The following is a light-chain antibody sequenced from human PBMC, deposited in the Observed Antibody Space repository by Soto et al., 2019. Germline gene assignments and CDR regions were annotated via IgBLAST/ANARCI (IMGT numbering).Light chain of an antibody. J-gene: IGKJ2*01. V-gene: IGKV3-15*01. CDR3: QQYNSWPPYT. Sequence: EVVMTQSPATVSVSPGERATLSCRASQSVSSNLAWYQQKPGQDPRLLIYGASTRATGTPARFSGSGSGTEFTLTISRLQAEDFAVYYCQQYNSWPPYTFGQGTKLKIK. CDR2: GAS. CDR1: QSVSSN.